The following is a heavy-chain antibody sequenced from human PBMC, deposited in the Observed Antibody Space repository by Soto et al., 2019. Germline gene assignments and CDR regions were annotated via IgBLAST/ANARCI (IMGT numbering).Heavy chain of an antibody. CDR1: GYTFTSYG. D-gene: IGHD4-17*01. J-gene: IGHJ5*02. CDR3: ARPNDYGDEGYWFDP. Sequence: ASVKVSCKASGYTFTSYGISWVRQAPGQGLEWMGWISAYNGNTNYAQKLQGRVTMTTDTSTSTAYMELRSLRSDDTAVYYCARPNDYGDEGYWFDPWGQGTLVTVSS. CDR2: ISAYNGNT. V-gene: IGHV1-18*01.